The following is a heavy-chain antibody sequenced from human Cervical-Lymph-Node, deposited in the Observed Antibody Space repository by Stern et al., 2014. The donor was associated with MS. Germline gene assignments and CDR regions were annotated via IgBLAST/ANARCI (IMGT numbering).Heavy chain of an antibody. J-gene: IGHJ4*02. D-gene: IGHD6-13*01. Sequence: QVQLVESGGGVVQPGRSLRLSCADPGFSLYNYAVHWVRQAPGKGLEWVGVISYDGNNKYYADSVKGRFTISRDNSKNTLHLQMNSLRAEDTAVYYCARGSSYTSSWYGFHYRGPGLLVTVSS. CDR1: GFSLYNYA. CDR2: ISYDGNNK. CDR3: ARGSSYTSSWYGFHY. V-gene: IGHV3-30-3*01.